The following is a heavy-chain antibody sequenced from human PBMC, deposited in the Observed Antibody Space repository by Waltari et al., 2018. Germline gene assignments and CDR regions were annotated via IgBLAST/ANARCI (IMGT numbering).Heavy chain of an antibody. J-gene: IGHJ4*02. V-gene: IGHV4-59*01. CDR2: IYYSGST. CDR3: AREREAGWPDFDY. D-gene: IGHD1-26*01. CDR1: GGSISSYY. Sequence: QVQLQESGPGLVKPSETLSLTCTVSGGSISSYYWSWIRQPPGKGLEWIGYIYYSGSTNYNPSLKSGVTISVDTSKNQFSLKLSSVTAADTAVYYCAREREAGWPDFDYWGQGTLVTVSS.